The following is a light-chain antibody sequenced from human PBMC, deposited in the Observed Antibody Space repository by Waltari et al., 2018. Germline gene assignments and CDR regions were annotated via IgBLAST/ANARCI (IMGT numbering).Light chain of an antibody. J-gene: IGKJ4*01. CDR3: QQYGSSRLT. V-gene: IGKV3-20*01. CDR2: GAS. CDR1: QSVSSSY. Sequence: EIVLTHSPATLSLSPCERATLRCRASQSVSSSYLAWYQQKPGQAPWLLIYGASSRATGIPDRFSGSGSGTDFTRTISRLEPEDFAVYYCQQYGSSRLTFGGGTKVEIK.